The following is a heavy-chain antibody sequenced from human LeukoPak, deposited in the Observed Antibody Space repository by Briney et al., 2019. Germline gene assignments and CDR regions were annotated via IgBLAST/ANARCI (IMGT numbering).Heavy chain of an antibody. J-gene: IGHJ5*02. V-gene: IGHV3-21*01. CDR1: GFTFSDYT. CDR3: TRGWGGGSWFDP. D-gene: IGHD4-23*01. CDR2: IRPSSSSV. Sequence: GGSLRLSCAGSGFTFSDYTLNWVRQAPGKGLEWVSSIRPSSSSVYYADSMKGRFIISRDNAKNSVYLQMNNLRVDDTSVYYCTRGWGGGSWFDPWGQGTLVTVSS.